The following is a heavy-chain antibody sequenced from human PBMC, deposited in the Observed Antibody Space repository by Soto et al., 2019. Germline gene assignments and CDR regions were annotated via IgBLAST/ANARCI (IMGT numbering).Heavy chain of an antibody. D-gene: IGHD2-15*01. Sequence: QVHLVQSGSEVKKPGSSVTVSCKASGGTFNTYTFSWVRQAPGQGLEWMGSILPIMGSVNYAHDFRGRLSTTADPPTTTAYMELTSLTSHDTAIYYCARIPRYSYPTSDPLDNWGQGTLVTVSS. CDR2: ILPIMGSV. V-gene: IGHV1-69*01. CDR3: ARIPRYSYPTSDPLDN. J-gene: IGHJ4*02. CDR1: GGTFNTYT.